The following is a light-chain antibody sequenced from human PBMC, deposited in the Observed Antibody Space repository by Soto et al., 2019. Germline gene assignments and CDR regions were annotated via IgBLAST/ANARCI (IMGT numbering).Light chain of an antibody. V-gene: IGKV3-20*01. CDR2: SAS. Sequence: PGDRATLSCRASQRVSSSDLAWYQQKPGQAPRLLIYSASSRATGIPDRFSGSGSGTDFTLTISRLEPEDFAVYYCQQYDTFGQGTKLEIK. CDR1: QRVSSSD. J-gene: IGKJ2*01. CDR3: QQYDT.